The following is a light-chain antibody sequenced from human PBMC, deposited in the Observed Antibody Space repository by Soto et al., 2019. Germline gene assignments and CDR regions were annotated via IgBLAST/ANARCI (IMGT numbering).Light chain of an antibody. V-gene: IGKV3-11*01. CDR2: LAS. CDR1: QAVNTR. J-gene: IGKJ1*01. CDR3: HQRQSWPRT. Sequence: EIVLTQSPATLSSFPGDRVTLSCRASQAVNTRLARYQHKPGQAPRLLIYLASIRAAGVPARFSGSGSGTDFTLTISDVEPEDFAVYYCHQRQSWPRTFGQGTKVDIK.